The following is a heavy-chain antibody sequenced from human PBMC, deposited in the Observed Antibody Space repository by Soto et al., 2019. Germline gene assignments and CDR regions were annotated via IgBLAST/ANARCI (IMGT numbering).Heavy chain of an antibody. D-gene: IGHD6-6*01. Sequence: SLKISCKGSGYSFTSYWISWVRQMPVKGLEWMGRIDPSDSYTNYSPSFQGHVTISADKSISTAYLQWSSLKASDTAMYYCAGLAGYSSPSYYYYGMDVWGQGTTVTVSS. J-gene: IGHJ6*02. CDR2: IDPSDSYT. CDR3: AGLAGYSSPSYYYYGMDV. CDR1: GYSFTSYW. V-gene: IGHV5-10-1*01.